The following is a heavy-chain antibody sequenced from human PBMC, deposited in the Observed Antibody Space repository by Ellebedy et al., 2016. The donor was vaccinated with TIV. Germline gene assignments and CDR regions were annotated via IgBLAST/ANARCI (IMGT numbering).Heavy chain of an antibody. J-gene: IGHJ4*02. CDR1: GGSISGGDYY. CDR3: ARLLRLGTKYYFDY. CDR2: IYYSGST. Sequence: MPSETLSLTCTVSGGSISGGDYYWSWIREHPGRGLEWIRYIYYSGSTYYNPSLKSRVTISIDTSKNQFSLKLSSVTAADTAVYYCARLLRLGTKYYFDYWGQGTLVTVSS. D-gene: IGHD7-27*01. V-gene: IGHV4-30-4*01.